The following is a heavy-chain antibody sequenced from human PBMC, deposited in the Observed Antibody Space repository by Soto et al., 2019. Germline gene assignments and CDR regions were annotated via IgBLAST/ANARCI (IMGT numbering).Heavy chain of an antibody. V-gene: IGHV3-30*04. CDR2: ISYDGSNK. CDR3: VRRSTLSYHGMDV. J-gene: IGHJ6*02. D-gene: IGHD4-4*01. Sequence: GGSLRLSCAASGFTFSSYEMHWVRQTPGKGLEWVAIISYDGSNKYYADSVKGRFTFSRDNSKNVLYLQMNSLRVEDAAVYYCVRRSTLSYHGMDVWDQGTRVTVSS. CDR1: GFTFSSYE.